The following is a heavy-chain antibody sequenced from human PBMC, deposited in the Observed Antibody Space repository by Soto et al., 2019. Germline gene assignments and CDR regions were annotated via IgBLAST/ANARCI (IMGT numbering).Heavy chain of an antibody. J-gene: IGHJ5*02. CDR1: GGSISSGNYY. Sequence: SETLSLTCTVSGGSISSGNYYWSWIRQPPGKGLEWIAYIYYSGSTNYNPSLKSRVTISVDTSKNQFSLKLNSVTAADTAVYYCGGIPVNTDTIYWSDPWGQGTLGTVSS. V-gene: IGHV4-61*01. CDR3: GGIPVNTDTIYWSDP. D-gene: IGHD3-3*01. CDR2: IYYSGST.